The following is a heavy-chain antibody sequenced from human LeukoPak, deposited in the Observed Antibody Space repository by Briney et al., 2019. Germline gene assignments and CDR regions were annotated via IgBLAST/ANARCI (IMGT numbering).Heavy chain of an antibody. J-gene: IGHJ3*02. D-gene: IGHD3-22*01. CDR1: GGSISSTTYY. V-gene: IGHV4-39*01. Sequence: SETLSLTCTVSGGSISSTTYYWGWIRQPPGKGLEWIGSIYHSGNIYYNPSLKSRVTISVDTSKNQFSLKLSSVTAADTAVYYCARHDSSGPYNAFDIWGQGTMVTVSS. CDR2: IYHSGNI. CDR3: ARHDSSGPYNAFDI.